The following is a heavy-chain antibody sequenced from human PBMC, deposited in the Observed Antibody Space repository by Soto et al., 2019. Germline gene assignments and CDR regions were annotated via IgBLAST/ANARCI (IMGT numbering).Heavy chain of an antibody. CDR1: GFTFSSYS. V-gene: IGHV3-21*01. D-gene: IGHD2-15*01. CDR2: ISSSSSYI. J-gene: IGHJ6*02. Sequence: EVQLVESGGGLVKPGGSLRLSCAASGFTFSSYSMNWVRQAPGKGLEWVSSISSSSSYIYYADSVKGRFTISRDNAKNSLYLQMNSLRAEDTAVYYCARDERGLRYCSGGSCTSYYYYYGMDVWGQGTTVTVSS. CDR3: ARDERGLRYCSGGSCTSYYYYYGMDV.